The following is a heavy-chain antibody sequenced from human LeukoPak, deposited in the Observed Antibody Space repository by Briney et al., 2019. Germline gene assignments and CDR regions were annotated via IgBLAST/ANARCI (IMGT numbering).Heavy chain of an antibody. CDR3: AISLITVTTGVHYYYMDV. CDR1: GYSFTSYW. D-gene: IGHD1-7*01. CDR2: SYPGDSDT. V-gene: IGHV5-51*01. Sequence: GESLKISCKGSGYSFTSYWIGWVRQMPGKGLECMGNSYPGDSDTRYRPSFQGQVTISADQSISTAYLQWSGLKASDTAMYYFAISLITVTTGVHYYYMDVWGKGTTVTVSS. J-gene: IGHJ6*03.